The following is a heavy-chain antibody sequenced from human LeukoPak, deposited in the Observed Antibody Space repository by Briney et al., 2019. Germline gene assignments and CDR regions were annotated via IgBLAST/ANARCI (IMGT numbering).Heavy chain of an antibody. V-gene: IGHV3-23*01. CDR3: AKSPSLLTGYDYYYMDV. CDR2: ISGSGGST. J-gene: IGHJ6*03. D-gene: IGHD3-9*01. Sequence: PGGSLRLSCAGSGFTFSSYAMSWVRQAPGKGLEWVSAISGSGGSTYYADSVKGRFTISRDNSKNTLYLQMNSLRAEDTAVYYCAKSPSLLTGYDYYYMDVWGKGTTVTVSS. CDR1: GFTFSSYA.